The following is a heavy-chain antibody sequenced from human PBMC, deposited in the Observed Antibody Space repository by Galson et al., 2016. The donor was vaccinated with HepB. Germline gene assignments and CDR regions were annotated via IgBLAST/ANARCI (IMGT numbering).Heavy chain of an antibody. V-gene: IGHV3-21*01. Sequence: SLRLSCAASGFTFSSYSMNWVRQAPGKGLEWVSSISSSSSYMYCADSVKGRFTISRDNAKNSLYLQMNSLRAEDTAVYYCATSSGWHYLVWGQGTLVTVPS. J-gene: IGHJ4*02. D-gene: IGHD6-19*01. CDR3: ATSSGWHYLV. CDR1: GFTFSSYS. CDR2: ISSSSSYM.